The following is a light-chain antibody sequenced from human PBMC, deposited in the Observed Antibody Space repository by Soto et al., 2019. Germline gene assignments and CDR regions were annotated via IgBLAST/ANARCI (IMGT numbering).Light chain of an antibody. Sequence: QSVLTQPASVSGSPGQSIAISCTGTSSDVGGYNYVSWYQQHPGKAPKLMIYDVSNRPSGVSNRFSGSKSGNTAPLTISGLQAEDEADYYCCSYTTSSTYVFGTGTRSPS. CDR2: DVS. V-gene: IGLV2-14*03. CDR1: SSDVGGYNY. J-gene: IGLJ1*01. CDR3: CSYTTSSTYV.